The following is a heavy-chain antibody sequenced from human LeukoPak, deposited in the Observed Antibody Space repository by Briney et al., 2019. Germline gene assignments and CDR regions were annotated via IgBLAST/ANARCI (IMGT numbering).Heavy chain of an antibody. J-gene: IGHJ5*02. CDR3: ASGTHSTEFDP. V-gene: IGHV4-59*05. Sequence: PSETLSLTCTVSGGSISSYYWSWIRQPPGKGLEWIGSSYYSGSTYYNPSLKSRVTISVDTSKNQFSLKLSSVTAADTAEYYCASGTHSTEFDPWGQGTLVTVSS. D-gene: IGHD3-10*01. CDR1: GGSISSYY. CDR2: SYYSGST.